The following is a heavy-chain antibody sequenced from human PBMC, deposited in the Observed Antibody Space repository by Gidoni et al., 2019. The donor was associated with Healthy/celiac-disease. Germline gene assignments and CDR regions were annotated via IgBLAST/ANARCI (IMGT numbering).Heavy chain of an antibody. J-gene: IGHJ4*02. D-gene: IGHD3-3*01. V-gene: IGHV3-48*03. CDR3: ARVRYDFWSGYYYY. CDR2: ISSSGSTI. CDR1: GFTFSSYE. Sequence: EVQLVESGGGLVQPGGSLRLPCAASGFTFSSYEMNWVRQAPGKGLEWVSYISSSGSTIYYADSVKGRFTISRDNAKNSLYLQMNSLRAEDTAVYYCARVRYDFWSGYYYYWGQGTLVTVSS.